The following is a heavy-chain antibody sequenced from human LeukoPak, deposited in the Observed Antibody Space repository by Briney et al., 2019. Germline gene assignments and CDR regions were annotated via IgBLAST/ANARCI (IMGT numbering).Heavy chain of an antibody. CDR3: VRDDPGPEAFDL. J-gene: IGHJ3*01. CDR2: TKGDGSNI. Sequence: GGSLRLSCEASGFTFSHYWIHWVRHTPGEGLVWVSQTKGDGSNIKYADSVKGRFVISRDNAKNTLYLQMNSLRAEDTAVYYCVRDDPGPEAFDLWGQGTLVTVSS. V-gene: IGHV3-74*01. CDR1: GFTFSHYW.